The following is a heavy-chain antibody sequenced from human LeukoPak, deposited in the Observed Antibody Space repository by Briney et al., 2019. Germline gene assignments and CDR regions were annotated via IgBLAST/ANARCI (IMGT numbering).Heavy chain of an antibody. CDR2: IYYSGST. CDR1: GGSISSYY. V-gene: IGHV4-59*01. Sequence: SETLSLTCTVSGGSISSYYWSWIRQPPGKGLEWIGYIYYSGSTNCDPSLKSRVTISVDTSKNQFSLKLSSVTAADTAVYYCARSKVYYDFWSGPTRDYYFDYWGQGTLVTVSS. D-gene: IGHD3-3*01. J-gene: IGHJ4*02. CDR3: ARSKVYYDFWSGPTRDYYFDY.